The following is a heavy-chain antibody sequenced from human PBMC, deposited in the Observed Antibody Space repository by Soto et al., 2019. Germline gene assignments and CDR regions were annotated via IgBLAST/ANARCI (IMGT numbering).Heavy chain of an antibody. Sequence: SETLSLTCAVYGGSFSGYYWSWIRQPPGKGLEWIGEINHSGSTNYNPSLKSRVTISVDTSKNQFSLKLSSVTAADTAVYYCAREGYSRSSDWFDPWGQGTLVTVSS. CDR3: AREGYSRSSDWFDP. J-gene: IGHJ5*02. CDR2: INHSGST. D-gene: IGHD6-6*01. V-gene: IGHV4-34*01. CDR1: GGSFSGYY.